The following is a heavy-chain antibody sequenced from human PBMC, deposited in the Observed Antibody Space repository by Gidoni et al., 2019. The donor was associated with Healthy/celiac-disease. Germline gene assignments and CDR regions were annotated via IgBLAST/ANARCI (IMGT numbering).Heavy chain of an antibody. CDR1: GVSISSSRYY. CDR2: IYYSGST. Sequence: QLQLQESGPGLVKPSETLSLTCTVSGVSISSSRYYWGWIRQPPGKGLEWIGSIYYSGSTYYNPSLKSRVTISVDTSKNQFSLKLSSVTAADTAVYYCARHIFTAWESIIYDSSGYHHFDYWGQGTLVTVSS. V-gene: IGHV4-39*01. J-gene: IGHJ4*02. CDR3: ARHIFTAWESIIYDSSGYHHFDY. D-gene: IGHD3-22*01.